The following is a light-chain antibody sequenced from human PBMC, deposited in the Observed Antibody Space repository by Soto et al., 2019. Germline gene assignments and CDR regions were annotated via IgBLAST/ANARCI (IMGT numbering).Light chain of an antibody. Sequence: QSALTQPASVCGSPGQSITISCTGTSSDVGLYNLVSWYQHLPGKAPKLIIYEVNELPSGISDRFSGSKSGNTASLTISGLQDEDEADYYCCSYVGSSILMFGGGTKLTVL. CDR1: SSDVGLYNL. CDR2: EVN. CDR3: CSYVGSSILM. V-gene: IGLV2-23*02. J-gene: IGLJ3*02.